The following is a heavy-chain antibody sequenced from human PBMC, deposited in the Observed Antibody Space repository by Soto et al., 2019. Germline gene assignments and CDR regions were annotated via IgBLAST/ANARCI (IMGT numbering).Heavy chain of an antibody. Sequence: EVQLVESGGGLVQPGGSLRLSCAASGFTFSSYWMSWVRQAPGKGLEWVANIKQDGSEKYYVDSVKGRFTISRDNAKNSLYLQMNSLRSEDTAVYYCARSPGRVVRFLEWLFYFDYWGQGTLVTVSS. D-gene: IGHD3-3*01. CDR1: GFTFSSYW. CDR3: ARSPGRVVRFLEWLFYFDY. CDR2: IKQDGSEK. V-gene: IGHV3-7*01. J-gene: IGHJ4*02.